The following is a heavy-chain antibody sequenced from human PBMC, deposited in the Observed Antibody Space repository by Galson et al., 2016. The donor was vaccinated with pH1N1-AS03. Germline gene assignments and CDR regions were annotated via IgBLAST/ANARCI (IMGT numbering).Heavy chain of an antibody. CDR1: GGTFNKYA. J-gene: IGHJ6*02. CDR3: SREVPSVPREVQGLQNYGMDV. V-gene: IGHV1-69*13. Sequence: SVKVSCKASGGTFNKYAISWVRQAPGQGLEWMGGIIPMLGTANYAQKFQGRVTITADESTRTAYMELRSLTSEDTAVYYCSREVPSVPREVQGLQNYGMDVWGQGTTVTVSS. CDR2: IIPMLGTA.